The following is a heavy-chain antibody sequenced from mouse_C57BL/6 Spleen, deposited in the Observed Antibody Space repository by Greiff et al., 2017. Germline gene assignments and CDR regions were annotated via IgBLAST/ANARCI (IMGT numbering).Heavy chain of an antibody. CDR1: GYSITSGYD. CDR2: ISYSGST. CDR3: AREGQLGHYFDY. D-gene: IGHD4-1*02. J-gene: IGHJ2*01. Sequence: VQLKESGPGMVKPSQSLSLTCTVTGYSITSGYDWHWIRHFPGNKLEWMGYISYSGSTNYNPSLKSRISITHDTSKNHFFLKLNSVTTEDTATYYCAREGQLGHYFDYWGQGTTLTVSS. V-gene: IGHV3-1*01.